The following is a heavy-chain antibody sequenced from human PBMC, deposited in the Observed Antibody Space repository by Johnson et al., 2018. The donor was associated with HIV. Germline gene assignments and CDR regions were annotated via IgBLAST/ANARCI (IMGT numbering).Heavy chain of an antibody. CDR3: ARDTSGEGRAFDI. D-gene: IGHD3-10*01. CDR1: GFTFSSYW. V-gene: IGHV3-7*05. J-gene: IGHJ3*02. Sequence: VQLVESGGGLVQPGGSLRLSCAASGFTFSSYWMNWVRQAPGKGLEWVANIKQDGNEKYYVDSVKGRFSISRDNAKNSLDLQMNSLRAEDTAVYYCARDTSGEGRAFDIWGQGTMVTVSS. CDR2: IKQDGNEK.